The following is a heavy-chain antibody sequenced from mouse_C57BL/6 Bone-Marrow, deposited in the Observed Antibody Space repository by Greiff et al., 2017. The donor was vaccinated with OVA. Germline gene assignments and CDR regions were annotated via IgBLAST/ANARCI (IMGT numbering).Heavy chain of an antibody. J-gene: IGHJ3*01. CDR1: GYTFTDYY. CDR2: IGPGSGST. CDR3: ARRAYYYGSSAWFAY. V-gene: IGHV1-77*01. D-gene: IGHD1-1*01. Sequence: QVQLQQSGAELVKPGASVKISCKASGYTFTDYYINWVKQRPGQGLEWIGKIGPGSGSTYYNEKFKGKATLTADKSSSTAYMQLSSLTSEDSAVYYCARRAYYYGSSAWFAYWGQGTLVTVSA.